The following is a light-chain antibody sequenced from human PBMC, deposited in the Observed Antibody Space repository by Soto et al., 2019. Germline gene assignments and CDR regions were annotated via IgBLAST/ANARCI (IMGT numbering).Light chain of an antibody. CDR1: QSISSY. V-gene: IGKV1-39*01. J-gene: IGKJ1*01. Sequence: DIQMTQAPSSLSASVGDRVTITCRASQSISSYLNSYQQKPGKAPKLLIYAASSLQSGVPSRFSGSGSGTDFTLTISSLQPEDFATYYCQQSYSTPRTFGQGTQVEIK. CDR2: AAS. CDR3: QQSYSTPRT.